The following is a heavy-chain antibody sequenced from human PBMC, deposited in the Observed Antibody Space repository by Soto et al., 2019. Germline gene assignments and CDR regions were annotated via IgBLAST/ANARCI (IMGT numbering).Heavy chain of an antibody. V-gene: IGHV4-39*01. D-gene: IGHD3-3*01. CDR3: ARAPVGLDTISYFDY. CDR2: VDYSGIT. J-gene: IGHJ4*02. CDR1: GGSITRGNYN. Sequence: PSETLSLTCTVSGGSITRGNYNWGWIRQPPGKGLEWIGSVDYSGITHYNPSLEVRVSTSADTSRNQFSLKLNSVTAADTAVYFCARAPVGLDTISYFDYWGQGKLVTVSA.